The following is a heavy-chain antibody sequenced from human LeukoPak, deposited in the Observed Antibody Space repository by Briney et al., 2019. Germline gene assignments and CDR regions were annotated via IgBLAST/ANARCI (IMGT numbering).Heavy chain of an antibody. J-gene: IGHJ4*02. CDR1: GFTFSSYG. CDR2: ISYDGSNK. V-gene: IGHV3-30*03. D-gene: IGHD3-10*01. Sequence: GRSLRLSCAASGFTFSSYGMHWVRQAPGKGLEWVAVISYDGSNKYYADSVKGRFTISRDNSKNTLYLQMNSLRAEDTAVYYCAREVRMVRGVYFDYWGQGTLVIVSS. CDR3: AREVRMVRGVYFDY.